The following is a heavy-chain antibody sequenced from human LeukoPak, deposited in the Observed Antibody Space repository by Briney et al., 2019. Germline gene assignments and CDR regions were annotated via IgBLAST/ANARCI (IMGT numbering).Heavy chain of an antibody. J-gene: IGHJ5*02. D-gene: IGHD3-22*01. CDR3: AKDLGSYDSSGYYYLGIVNWFDP. Sequence: GGSLRLSCAASGFTFSSYAMSWVRQAPGEGLEWVSAISGSGGSTYYADSVKGRLTISRDNSKNTLYLQMNSLRAEDTAVYYCAKDLGSYDSSGYYYLGIVNWFDPWGQGTLVTVSS. V-gene: IGHV3-23*01. CDR2: ISGSGGST. CDR1: GFTFSSYA.